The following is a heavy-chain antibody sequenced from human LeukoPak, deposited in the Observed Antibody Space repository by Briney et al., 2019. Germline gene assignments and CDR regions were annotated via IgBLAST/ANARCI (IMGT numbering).Heavy chain of an antibody. Sequence: SETLSLTCTVSGDSISSGSYYWSWIRQPAGKGLEWIGRIYTSGSTNYNPSLKSRVTISVDTSKNQFSLKLSSVTAADTAVYYCARQNSYGAFDYWGQGTLVTVSS. V-gene: IGHV4-61*02. D-gene: IGHD4-17*01. CDR3: ARQNSYGAFDY. CDR1: GDSISSGSYY. J-gene: IGHJ4*02. CDR2: IYTSGST.